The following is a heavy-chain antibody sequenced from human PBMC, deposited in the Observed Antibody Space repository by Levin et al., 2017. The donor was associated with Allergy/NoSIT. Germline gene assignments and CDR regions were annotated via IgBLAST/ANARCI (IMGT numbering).Heavy chain of an antibody. V-gene: IGHV3-66*02. CDR3: ARAPLGSNWFDP. CDR1: GFTVSNNY. Sequence: GGSLRLSCVASGFTVSNNYMSWVRQAPGKGLEWVSVIYSDGTTYYADSVRGRFTISRDNSKNTLYLQMNSLRPEDTAVYYCARAPLGSNWFDPWGQGTLVTVSS. CDR2: IYSDGTT. J-gene: IGHJ5*02.